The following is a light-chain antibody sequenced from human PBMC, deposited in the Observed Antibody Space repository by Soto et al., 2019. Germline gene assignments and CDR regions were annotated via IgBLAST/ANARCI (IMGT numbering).Light chain of an antibody. CDR1: QSVSSY. J-gene: IGKJ1*01. V-gene: IGKV3-11*01. Sequence: EIVLTQSPATLSLSPGERATLSCRASQSVSSYLAWYQQKPGQAPRLLNYDASNRATGIPARFSGSGSGSDFTLTISSLEPEDFAVYYCQQRSNWARAFGQGTKV. CDR2: DAS. CDR3: QQRSNWARA.